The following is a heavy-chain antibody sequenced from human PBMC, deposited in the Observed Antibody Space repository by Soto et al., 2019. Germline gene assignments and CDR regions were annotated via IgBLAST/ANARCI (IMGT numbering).Heavy chain of an antibody. J-gene: IGHJ1*01. D-gene: IGHD1-7*01. CDR1: GGSFSGYY. Sequence: ETLSLTCAVYGGSFSGYYWGWIRQPPGKGLEWIASIYYSGRTDYNPSLKGRVNISVDMSKNQFSLKLSSVTAADTAVYYCATHNWDLDPWGQGTLVTVCS. CDR3: ATHNWDLDP. V-gene: IGHV4-34*01. CDR2: IYYSGRT.